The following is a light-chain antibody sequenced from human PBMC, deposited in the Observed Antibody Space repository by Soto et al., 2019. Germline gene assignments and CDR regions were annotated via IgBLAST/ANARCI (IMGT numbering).Light chain of an antibody. Sequence: EIVLTQSPATLSLSPGESASLCCRASRSVSSYLAWYQQKPGKAPRLLIYDASKRATGIPARLSGSGFGTDYTLTIRSLEPEDFALYYCQQGSKWRTFGQGTKVDIK. J-gene: IGKJ1*01. CDR3: QQGSKWRT. CDR2: DAS. CDR1: RSVSSY. V-gene: IGKV3-11*01.